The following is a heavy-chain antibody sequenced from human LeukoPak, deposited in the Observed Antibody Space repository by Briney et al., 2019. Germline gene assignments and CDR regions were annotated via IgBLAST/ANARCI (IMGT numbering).Heavy chain of an antibody. CDR2: IRHDGRNK. D-gene: IGHD3-9*01. CDR1: GFTFSSYG. CDR3: AKDFLYYDILTGYRDSDAFDI. J-gene: IGHJ3*02. V-gene: IGHV3-30*02. Sequence: GGPLRLSCAASGFTFSSYGMPWVRQAPGKALEWVAFIRHDGRNKYYAHSVKGRFTISRDNSKNTLYLQMNSLRSEDTAVHYCAKDFLYYDILTGYRDSDAFDIWGQWTMVTVSS.